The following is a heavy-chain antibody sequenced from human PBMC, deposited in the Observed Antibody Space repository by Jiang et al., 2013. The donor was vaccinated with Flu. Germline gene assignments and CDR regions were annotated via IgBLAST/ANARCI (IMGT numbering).Heavy chain of an antibody. CDR1: GGSISSYY. V-gene: IGHV4-59*08. Sequence: SGSGLVKPSETLSLICTVSGGSISSYYWSWIRQPPGKGLEWIGYIYYSGSTNYNPSLKSRVTISVDTSKNQFSLKLSSVTAADTAVYYCARPLRYRSAFDIWGRGTLVTVSS. CDR2: IYYSGST. D-gene: IGHD1-1*01. CDR3: ARPLRYRSAFDI. J-gene: IGHJ3*02.